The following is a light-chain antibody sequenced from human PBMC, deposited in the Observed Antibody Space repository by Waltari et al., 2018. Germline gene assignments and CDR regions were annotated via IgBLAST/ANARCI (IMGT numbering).Light chain of an antibody. J-gene: IGLJ3*02. CDR1: SSDVGGYNY. Sequence: QSALTQPRSVSGSPGQSVTISCTGPSSDVGGYNYVSWYHQHPGKAPNLMIYDFSKRPSGVPDRFSGSKSGNTASLTISGLQAEDEADYYCCSYAGSYTWVFGGGTKLTVL. CDR3: CSYAGSYTWV. V-gene: IGLV2-11*01. CDR2: DFS.